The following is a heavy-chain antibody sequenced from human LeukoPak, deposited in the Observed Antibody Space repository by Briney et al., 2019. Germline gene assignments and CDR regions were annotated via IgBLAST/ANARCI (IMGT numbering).Heavy chain of an antibody. J-gene: IGHJ4*02. CDR2: IIPILGIA. V-gene: IGHV1-69*04. Sequence: ASVKVSCKASGGTFSSYAISWVRQAPGQGLEWMGWIIPILGIANYAQKFQGRVTITADKSTSTAYMELSSLRSEDTAVYYCARDILYYFDYWGQGTLVTVSS. CDR3: ARDILYYFDY. CDR1: GGTFSSYA. D-gene: IGHD2/OR15-2a*01.